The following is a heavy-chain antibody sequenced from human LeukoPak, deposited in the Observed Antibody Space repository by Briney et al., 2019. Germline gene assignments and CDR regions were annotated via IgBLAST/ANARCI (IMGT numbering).Heavy chain of an antibody. CDR3: ARDGCSGGSCILDYYYMDV. CDR2: INHSGST. D-gene: IGHD2-15*01. V-gene: IGHV4-34*01. J-gene: IGHJ6*03. Sequence: PSETLSLTCAVYGGSFSGYYWSWIRQPPGKGLEWIGEINHSGSTNYNPSLKSRVTISVDTSKNQFSLKLSSVTAADTAVYYCARDGCSGGSCILDYYYMDVWGKGTTVTVSS. CDR1: GGSFSGYY.